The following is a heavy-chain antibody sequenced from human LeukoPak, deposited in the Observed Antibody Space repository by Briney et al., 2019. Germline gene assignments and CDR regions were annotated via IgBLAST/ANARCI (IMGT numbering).Heavy chain of an antibody. V-gene: IGHV3-7*01. J-gene: IGHJ3*02. Sequence: GGSLRLSCEGSEFSFSSYWMSWVRQAPGKGLEWVAKIKQDGSEKYYVDSVKGRFTISRDNAKKSMYLTMNSLRVEDTAVYYCASLSSSWSRGAFDIWGQGTMVTVSS. CDR2: IKQDGSEK. CDR1: EFSFSSYW. D-gene: IGHD6-13*01. CDR3: ASLSSSWSRGAFDI.